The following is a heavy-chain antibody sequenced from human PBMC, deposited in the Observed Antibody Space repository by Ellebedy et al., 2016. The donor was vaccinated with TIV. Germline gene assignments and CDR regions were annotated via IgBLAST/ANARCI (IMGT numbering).Heavy chain of an antibody. J-gene: IGHJ3*02. D-gene: IGHD3-16*01. Sequence: PGGSLRLSCAASGFTFSSYAMSWVRQAPGKGLEWVSTISNTGSRTYYADSVEGRFIISRDNSKKTLYLQMNSLRAEDTGTYYCAKDQVGGDGRWVYDIWGQGTMVTVSS. CDR1: GFTFSSYA. V-gene: IGHV3-23*01. CDR3: AKDQVGGDGRWVYDI. CDR2: ISNTGSRT.